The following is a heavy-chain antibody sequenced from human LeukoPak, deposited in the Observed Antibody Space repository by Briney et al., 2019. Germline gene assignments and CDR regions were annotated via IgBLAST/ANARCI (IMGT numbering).Heavy chain of an antibody. CDR2: MYSGGLT. CDR3: ARELGSTQSFDY. D-gene: IGHD1-26*01. CDR1: GFTISDNY. V-gene: IGHV3-53*01. J-gene: IGHJ4*02. Sequence: GGSLRLSCTAPGFTISDNYMSWVRQAPGKGLEWVSVMYSGGLTYYLDSVKGRFSTSRDNAKNTLFLQMNSLRVEDTAVYYCARELGSTQSFDYRGQGTLVTVSS.